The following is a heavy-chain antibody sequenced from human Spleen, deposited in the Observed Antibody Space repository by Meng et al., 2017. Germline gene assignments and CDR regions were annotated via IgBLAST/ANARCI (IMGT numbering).Heavy chain of an antibody. Sequence: GESLKISCAASGFTFSSYAMSWVRQAPGKGLEWVSAISGSGGSTYYADSVKGRFTISRDNSKNTLYLQMNSLRAEDTAVYYCARDQSYGSGSVDYWGQGTLVTVSS. CDR2: ISGSGGST. J-gene: IGHJ4*02. V-gene: IGHV3-23*01. CDR1: GFTFSSYA. CDR3: ARDQSYGSGSVDY. D-gene: IGHD3-10*01.